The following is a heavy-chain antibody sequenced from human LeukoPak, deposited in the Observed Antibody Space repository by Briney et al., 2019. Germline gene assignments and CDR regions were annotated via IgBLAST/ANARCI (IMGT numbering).Heavy chain of an antibody. D-gene: IGHD5-12*01. CDR1: GFTFSYYG. J-gene: IGHJ6*02. CDR2: ISYDGSNE. CDR3: TKAYGGYESHYYYGMDV. V-gene: IGHV3-30*18. Sequence: HAGRSLRLSCAASGFTFSYYGMHWVRQAPGKGLEWVVVISYDGSNEYYADSVKGRFTISRDNSKNTLYLQMNSLRAEDTAVYYCTKAYGGYESHYYYGMDVWGQGTTVTVSS.